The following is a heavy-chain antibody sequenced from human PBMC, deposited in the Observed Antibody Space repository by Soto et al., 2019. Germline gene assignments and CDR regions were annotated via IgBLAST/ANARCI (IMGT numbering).Heavy chain of an antibody. CDR3: ARSGTGHSRDRYRY. CDR2: INPNSGGT. CDR1: GYTFTGYY. Sequence: ASVKVSCKASGYTFTGYYMHWVRQAPGQGLEWMGWINPNSGGTNYAQKFQGRVTMTRDTSISTAYMELSRLRSDDTAVYYCARSGTGHSRDRYRYSSQRTLVTVSS. J-gene: IGHJ4*02. D-gene: IGHD1-1*01. V-gene: IGHV1-2*02.